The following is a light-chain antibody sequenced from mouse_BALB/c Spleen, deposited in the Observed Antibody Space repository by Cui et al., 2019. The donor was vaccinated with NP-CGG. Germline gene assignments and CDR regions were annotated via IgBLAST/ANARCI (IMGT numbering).Light chain of an antibody. Sequence: QAVVTQEPATTTSPGETVTLTCHSSTGAVTTSNYANWVQEKPDHLFTGLIGGTNNRAPGVPARFSGSLIGDKAALTITGAQTEDEATYFCALWYSNHWVFGGGTKLTVL. CDR1: TGAVTTSNY. J-gene: IGLJ1*01. CDR2: GTN. V-gene: IGLV1*01. CDR3: ALWYSNHWV.